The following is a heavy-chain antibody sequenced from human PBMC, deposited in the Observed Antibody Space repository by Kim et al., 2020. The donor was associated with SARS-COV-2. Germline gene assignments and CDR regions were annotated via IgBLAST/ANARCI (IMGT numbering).Heavy chain of an antibody. CDR2: ISSSSSTI. V-gene: IGHV3-48*02. CDR1: GFTFSSYS. Sequence: GGSLRLSCAASGFTFSSYSMNWVRQAPGKGLEWVSYISSSSSTIYYADSVKGRFTISRDNAKNSLYLQMNSLRDEDTAVYYCVGSSSWYWYFQHWGQGTLVTVSS. CDR3: VGSSSWYWYFQH. J-gene: IGHJ1*01. D-gene: IGHD6-13*01.